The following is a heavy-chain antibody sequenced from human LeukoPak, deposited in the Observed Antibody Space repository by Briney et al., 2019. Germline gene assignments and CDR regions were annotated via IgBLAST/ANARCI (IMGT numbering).Heavy chain of an antibody. Sequence: GGSLRLSCAASGFTFTSYWMTWVRPAPGKGLEWVANIKQDGSEKYYVDSVKGRFTISRDNAKNSLYLQMNSLRAEDTAVYYCAKDLLGQWPTVFDYWGQGTLVTVSS. J-gene: IGHJ4*02. CDR3: AKDLLGQWPTVFDY. CDR2: IKQDGSEK. V-gene: IGHV3-7*01. CDR1: GFTFTSYW. D-gene: IGHD6-19*01.